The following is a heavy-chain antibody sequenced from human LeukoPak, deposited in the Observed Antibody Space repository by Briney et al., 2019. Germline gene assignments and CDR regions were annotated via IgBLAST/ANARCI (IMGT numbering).Heavy chain of an antibody. V-gene: IGHV3-30*03. CDR1: GFTFSSYG. J-gene: IGHJ4*02. CDR3: ARVSPNTVTTLQYFDY. Sequence: GGSLRLSCAASGFTFSSYGMHWVRQAPGKGLEWVAVISYDGSNKYYADSVKGRFTISRDNSKNTLYLQMNSLRAEDTAVYYCARVSPNTVTTLQYFDYWGQGTLVTVSS. D-gene: IGHD4-17*01. CDR2: ISYDGSNK.